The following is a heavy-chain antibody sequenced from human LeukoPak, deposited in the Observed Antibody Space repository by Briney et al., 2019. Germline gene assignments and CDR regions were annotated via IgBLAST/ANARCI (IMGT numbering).Heavy chain of an antibody. Sequence: GGSLRLSCAASGFTFSSYEMNWVRQAPGKGLDWISAIGGSGGSTYYADSVKGRFTISRDNSKNTLYLQMNSLRAEDTAVYYCAKALSRGYPEDYWGQGTLVTVSS. CDR3: AKALSRGYPEDY. J-gene: IGHJ4*02. D-gene: IGHD5-12*01. V-gene: IGHV3-23*01. CDR2: IGGSGGST. CDR1: GFTFSSYE.